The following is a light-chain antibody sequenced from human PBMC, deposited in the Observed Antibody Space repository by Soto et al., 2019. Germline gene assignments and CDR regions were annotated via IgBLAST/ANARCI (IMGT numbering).Light chain of an antibody. CDR3: QQRSNWPPAT. CDR2: DAS. CDR1: QSVSSY. J-gene: IGKJ1*01. V-gene: IGKV3-11*01. Sequence: EIVLTQSPATLSLSPGERATLSCRASQSVSSYLAWYQQKPGQAPRLLIYDASNRPTRIPARFSGSGSGTDFTLTISSLEPEDCAVYYCQQRSNWPPATFGQGTKGAIK.